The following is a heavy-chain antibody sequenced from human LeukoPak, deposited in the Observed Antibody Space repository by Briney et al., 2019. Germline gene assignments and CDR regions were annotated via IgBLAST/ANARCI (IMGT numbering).Heavy chain of an antibody. CDR3: ARYSQRYFQH. D-gene: IGHD2-15*01. CDR1: GGSFSGYY. CDR2: INHSGST. Sequence: SETLSLTCAVYGGSFSGYYWSWIRQPPGKGLEWIGEINHSGSTNYNPSLKSRVTISVDTSKNQFSLKLSSVTAVDTAVYYCARYSQRYFQHWGQGTLVTVSS. V-gene: IGHV4-34*01. J-gene: IGHJ1*01.